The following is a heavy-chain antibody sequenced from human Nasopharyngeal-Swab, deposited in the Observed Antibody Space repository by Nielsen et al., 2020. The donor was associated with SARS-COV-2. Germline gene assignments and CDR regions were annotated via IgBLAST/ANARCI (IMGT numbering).Heavy chain of an antibody. V-gene: IGHV4-34*01. J-gene: IGHJ6*02. CDR2: TRHSGSG. CDR3: ARGGRHGCSSANRPCAIDV. Sequence: WIRQPPGKGLEWIGKTRHSGSGNYKPSLNSRVSMSVDASKNQFSLKLDSVTAADTAVYYCARGGRHGCSSANRPCAIDVWGQGATVTVSS. D-gene: IGHD2-2*01.